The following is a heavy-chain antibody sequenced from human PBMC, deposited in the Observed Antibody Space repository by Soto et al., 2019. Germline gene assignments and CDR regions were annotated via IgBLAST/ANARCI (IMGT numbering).Heavy chain of an antibody. CDR1: GGSISGGVHS. CDR3: AREIMPLTNDWYFDL. V-gene: IGHV4-30-4*01. Sequence: QVQLQESGPGLVKPSETLSLTCTVSGGSISGGVHSWSWIRQPPGQGLEWIGHIFDSGSTYYNPSLKSRRTLSVDTSKNQFSLRLRSVTAADTAVYYCAREIMPLTNDWYFDLWGRGTLVTVSS. J-gene: IGHJ2*01. D-gene: IGHD2-8*01. CDR2: IFDSGST.